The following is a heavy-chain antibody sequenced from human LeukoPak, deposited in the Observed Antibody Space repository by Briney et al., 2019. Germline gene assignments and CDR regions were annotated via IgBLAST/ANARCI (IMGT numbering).Heavy chain of an antibody. Sequence: ASVKVSCKASGYTFTSYGISWVRQAPGQGLEWMGWISAYNGNTNYAQKLQGRVTMTTDTPTSTAYMELRSLRSDDTAVYYCARDLGLYYDILTGYTDYYYYYGMDVWGQGTTVTVSS. CDR2: ISAYNGNT. J-gene: IGHJ6*02. V-gene: IGHV1-18*01. D-gene: IGHD3-9*01. CDR1: GYTFTSYG. CDR3: ARDLGLYYDILTGYTDYYYYYGMDV.